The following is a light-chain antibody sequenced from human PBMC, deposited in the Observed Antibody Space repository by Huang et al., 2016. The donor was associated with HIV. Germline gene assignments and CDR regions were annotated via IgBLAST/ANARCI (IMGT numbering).Light chain of an antibody. V-gene: IGKV1-39*01. CDR2: AAS. J-gene: IGKJ5*01. CDR3: QQTYSSLPT. Sequence: DIQMTQSPSSLSASVGDTVTITCRASQSISSYLNWYQQRPGKAPNLLIYAASTLQSGVPSRFSGSGAGTDLTLTISSLHPEDLATYYCQQTYSSLPTFGQGTRLE. CDR1: QSISSY.